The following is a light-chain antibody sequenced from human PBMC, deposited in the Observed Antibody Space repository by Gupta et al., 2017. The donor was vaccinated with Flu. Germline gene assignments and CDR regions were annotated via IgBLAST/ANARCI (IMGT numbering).Light chain of an antibody. CDR1: SSNIGSTV. Sequence: QSVLTQPISASGTPGQRVTISCSGSSSNIGSTVVSCYQHLPGTAPRLLIYKENPRPSASLAIGGLQSEDEADYYCAAWDDSLTALSADDSRTGLWVFGGGTKLTVL. CDR2: KEN. V-gene: IGLV1-44*01. CDR3: AAWDDSLTALSADDSRTGLWV. J-gene: IGLJ3*02.